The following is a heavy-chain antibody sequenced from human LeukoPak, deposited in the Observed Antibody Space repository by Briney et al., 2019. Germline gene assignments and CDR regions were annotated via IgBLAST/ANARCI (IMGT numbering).Heavy chain of an antibody. V-gene: IGHV4-59*06. CDR3: ARSSPWQQLTIDY. CDR2: IYYSGST. Sequence: TSETLSLTCTVSGGSISTYYWSWIRQPPGKGLEWIGYIYYSGSTYYNPSLKSRVTISVDTSKNQFSLKLSSVTAADTAVYYCARSSPWQQLTIDYWGQGTLVTVSS. CDR1: GGSISTYY. D-gene: IGHD6-13*01. J-gene: IGHJ4*02.